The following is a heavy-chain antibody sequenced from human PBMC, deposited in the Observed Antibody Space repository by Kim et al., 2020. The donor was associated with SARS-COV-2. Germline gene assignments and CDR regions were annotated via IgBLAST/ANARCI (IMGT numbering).Heavy chain of an antibody. Sequence: GGSLRRSCAAAGFTFSGSAIHWVRQASGKVLAWVGSIRSKAKSYATTYAAPVRGRFSTSRDESKNTAYLQMNNLKTEDMALDYCTSVPDTTSAFWDAFD. CDR1: GFTFSGSA. D-gene: IGHD1-1*01. V-gene: IGHV3-73*01. CDR2: IRSKAKSYAT. CDR3: TSVPDTTSAFWDAFD. J-gene: IGHJ3*02.